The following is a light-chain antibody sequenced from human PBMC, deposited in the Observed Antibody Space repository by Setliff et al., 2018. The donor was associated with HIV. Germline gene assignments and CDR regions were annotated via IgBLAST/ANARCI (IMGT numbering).Light chain of an antibody. CDR1: SSNIGAGYG. CDR3: QSYDSSLSGSNV. J-gene: IGLJ1*01. CDR2: GNN. Sequence: QSVLTQPPSVSGAPGQRVTISCTGSSSNIGAGYGVHWYQQLPGTAPKLLIYGNNNRPSGVPDRFSGSKSGASASLAITGLQAEDEADYYCQSYDSSLSGSNVFGTGTKVTVL. V-gene: IGLV1-40*01.